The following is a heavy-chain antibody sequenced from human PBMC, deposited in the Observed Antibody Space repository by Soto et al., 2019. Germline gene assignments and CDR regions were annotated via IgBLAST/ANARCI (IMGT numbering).Heavy chain of an antibody. D-gene: IGHD3-10*01. CDR2: VYYNENT. J-gene: IGHJ5*02. CDR3: ARRERYYGSPGWFDP. Sequence: SETLSLTCSVSCGSISSFTYYWGWIRQPPGKGLEWIGTVYYNENTYYNPSLKSRVTITVDTAKNQFSLNLRSVTAADTAMYFCARRERYYGSPGWFDPWGPGTLVTVSS. CDR1: CGSISSFTYY. V-gene: IGHV4-39*01.